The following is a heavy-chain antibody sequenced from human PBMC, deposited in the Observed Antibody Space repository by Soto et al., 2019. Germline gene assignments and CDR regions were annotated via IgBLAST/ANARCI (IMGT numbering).Heavy chain of an antibody. V-gene: IGHV3-30*18. CDR2: ISYDGSNK. Sequence: QVQLVEAGGGVVQPGRSLRLSCAASGFTFSSYGMHWVRQAPGKGLEWVAVISYDGSNKFYADSVKGRFTISRDNSKNTLYLQMNSLRAEDTAVYYCAKELDSPYYFDSWGQGTLVTVSS. CDR1: GFTFSSYG. J-gene: IGHJ4*02. CDR3: AKELDSPYYFDS. D-gene: IGHD3-3*01.